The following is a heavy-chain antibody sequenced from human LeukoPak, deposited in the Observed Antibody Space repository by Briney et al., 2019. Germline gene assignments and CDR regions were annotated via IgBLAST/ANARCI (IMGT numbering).Heavy chain of an antibody. V-gene: IGHV3-48*01. CDR1: GFTFSSYS. D-gene: IGHD3-3*01. CDR3: ARGGNYDFWSGYTQNWFDP. Sequence: GGSLRLSCAASGFTFSSYSMNWVRQAPGKGLEWVSYINSSSSTIYYADSEKGGFTISRDNDKNSLYLQMNSLRAEDTAVYYCARGGNYDFWSGYTQNWFDPWGQGTLVTVSS. CDR2: INSSSSTI. J-gene: IGHJ5*02.